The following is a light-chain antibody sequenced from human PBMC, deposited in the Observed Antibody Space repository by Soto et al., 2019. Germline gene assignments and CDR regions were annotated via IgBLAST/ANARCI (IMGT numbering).Light chain of an antibody. CDR3: RAYTSRSTLV. J-gene: IGLJ2*01. CDR1: SSDVGGPHY. Sequence: QSALTQPASVSGSPGQSITISCTGTSSDVGGPHYVSWYQQHPCKAPKHTIYEFSNRPTGVSYRFSGSKSGHTASLTISGLQAEGEAYYYCRAYTSRSTLVFGGGTKLTVL. CDR2: EFS. V-gene: IGLV2-14*01.